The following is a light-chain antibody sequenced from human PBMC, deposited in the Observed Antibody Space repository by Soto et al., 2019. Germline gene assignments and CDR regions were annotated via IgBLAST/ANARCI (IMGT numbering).Light chain of an antibody. V-gene: IGKV3-15*01. CDR1: QSVSSY. Sequence: MTQSPATLSGSPGERATISCRASQSVSSYLAWYQQKPGQAPRLLIYGASTRATAIPARFSGSGSGTEFTLTISSLQPEDFAVYYCQQYNNWSVAFGQGTKVDIK. J-gene: IGKJ1*01. CDR3: QQYNNWSVA. CDR2: GAS.